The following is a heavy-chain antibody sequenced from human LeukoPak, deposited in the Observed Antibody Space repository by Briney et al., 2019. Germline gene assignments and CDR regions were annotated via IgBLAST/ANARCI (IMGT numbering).Heavy chain of an antibody. CDR1: GFTVSSNY. Sequence: PGGSLRLSCAASGFTVSSNYMSWVRQAPGKGLEWVSVIYSGGSTYYADSVKGRFTISRDNAKNPLYLQMNSLRAEDTAVYYCARVRGVAGTPRYFDYWGQGTLVTVSS. V-gene: IGHV3-53*01. J-gene: IGHJ4*02. D-gene: IGHD6-19*01. CDR3: ARVRGVAGTPRYFDY. CDR2: IYSGGST.